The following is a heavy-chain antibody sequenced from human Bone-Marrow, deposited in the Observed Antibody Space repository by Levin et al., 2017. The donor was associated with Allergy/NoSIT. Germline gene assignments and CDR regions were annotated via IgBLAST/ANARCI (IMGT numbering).Heavy chain of an antibody. Sequence: SETLSLTCTVSGGSISSGSYYWSWIRQPAGKGLEWIGRIYTSGSTNYNPSLKSRVTISVDTSKNQFSLKLSSVTAADTAVYYCARRGLVRGFDYWGQGTLVTVSS. D-gene: IGHD3/OR15-3a*01. V-gene: IGHV4-61*02. CDR3: ARRGLVRGFDY. CDR2: IYTSGST. J-gene: IGHJ4*02. CDR1: GGSISSGSYY.